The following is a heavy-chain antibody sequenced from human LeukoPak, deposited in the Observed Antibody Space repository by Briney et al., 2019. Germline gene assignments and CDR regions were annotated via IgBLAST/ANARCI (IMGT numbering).Heavy chain of an antibody. D-gene: IGHD6-13*01. J-gene: IGHJ4*02. Sequence: GGSLRLSCAASGFTSSSYAMSWVRQAPGKGLEWVSGISGSGGSTYYADSVKGRFTISRDNSKNTLYLQMNSLRAEDTAVYYCAKETSSSWSPSDYWGQGTLVRVSS. CDR2: ISGSGGST. CDR1: GFTSSSYA. V-gene: IGHV3-23*01. CDR3: AKETSSSWSPSDY.